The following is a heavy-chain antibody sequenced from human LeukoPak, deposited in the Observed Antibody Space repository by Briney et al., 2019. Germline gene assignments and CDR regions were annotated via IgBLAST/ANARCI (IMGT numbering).Heavy chain of an antibody. J-gene: IGHJ4*02. D-gene: IGHD6-6*01. CDR3: ARDLAYQIAARPFDY. CDR2: IYYRGST. CDR1: GDSINSSRYF. Sequence: SETLSLTCTVSGDSINSSRYFWGWIRQPPGKGLEWIGSIYYRGSTYYNPSLKSRVTLSVGTSKNQFSLKLSSVTAADTAVYYCARDLAYQIAARPFDYWGQGTLVTVSS. V-gene: IGHV4-39*07.